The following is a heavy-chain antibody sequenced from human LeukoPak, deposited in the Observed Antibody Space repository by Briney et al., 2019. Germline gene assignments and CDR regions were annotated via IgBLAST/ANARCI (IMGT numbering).Heavy chain of an antibody. CDR1: GGSFSGYY. V-gene: IGHV4-59*01. J-gene: IGHJ6*02. D-gene: IGHD5-24*01. CDR2: IYYSGST. CDR3: ARDFRGNYGSRGMDV. Sequence: PSETLSLTCAVYGGSFSGYYWSWIRQPPGEGLEWIGYIYYSGSTNYNPSLKSRVTMSIDTSKNQFSLKLSSVTAADTAVYYCARDFRGNYGSRGMDVWGQGTTVTVSS.